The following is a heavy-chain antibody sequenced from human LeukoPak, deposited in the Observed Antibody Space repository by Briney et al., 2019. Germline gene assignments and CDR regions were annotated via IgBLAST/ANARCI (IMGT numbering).Heavy chain of an antibody. CDR2: ISYDGSNK. D-gene: IGHD4-17*01. J-gene: IGHJ4*02. CDR3: ARPPYGDYDGSPYYFDY. Sequence: GGSLRLSCAAPGFTFSSYAMHWARQAPGKGLEWVAVISYDGSNKYYADSVKGRFTISRDNSKNTLYLQMNSLRAEDTAVYYCARPPYGDYDGSPYYFDYWGQGTLVTVSS. CDR1: GFTFSSYA. V-gene: IGHV3-30-3*01.